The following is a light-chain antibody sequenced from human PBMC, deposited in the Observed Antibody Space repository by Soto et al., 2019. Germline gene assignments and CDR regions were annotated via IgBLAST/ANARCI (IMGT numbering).Light chain of an antibody. CDR1: QSVSSN. Sequence: EIVMTQSPATLSLSPGGRATLSCRASQSVSSNLAWYQQKPGQAPRLLIYGASTRATGIPARFSGSGSGTEFTLTISSLQSEDYAVYYCHQYNNWPPWTFGQGTKVDI. CDR3: HQYNNWPPWT. V-gene: IGKV3-15*01. CDR2: GAS. J-gene: IGKJ1*01.